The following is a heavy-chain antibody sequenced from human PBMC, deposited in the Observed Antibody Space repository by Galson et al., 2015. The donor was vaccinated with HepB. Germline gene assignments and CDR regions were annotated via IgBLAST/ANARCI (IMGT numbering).Heavy chain of an antibody. V-gene: IGHV4-61*01. CDR2: IYYSGGT. CDR3: ARDRPPQYRLDYCGMDV. D-gene: IGHD5-12*01. J-gene: IGHJ6*02. CDR1: GGSVSSGSYY. Sequence: LSLTCTVSGGSVSSGSYYWSWIRQPPGKGLEWIGYIYYSGGTNYNPSFKSRVAISVDTSKNQFSLKLSSVTAADTAVYYCARDRPPQYRLDYCGMDVWGQGTTVTVSS.